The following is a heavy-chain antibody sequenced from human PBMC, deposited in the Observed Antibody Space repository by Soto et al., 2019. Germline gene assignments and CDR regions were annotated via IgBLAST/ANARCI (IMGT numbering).Heavy chain of an antibody. CDR1: GGSVTTYY. Sequence: PSETLSLTCAVSGGSVTTYYWSWIRQPAGRGLEWIGHLYSTSSTNYNPSLKSRVTMSVDTSKNQFSLKLSSVTAADTAVYYCARAIDDYYFDSWGQGTLVTVSS. J-gene: IGHJ4*02. CDR3: ARAIDDYYFDS. V-gene: IGHV4-4*07. D-gene: IGHD3-16*01. CDR2: LYSTSST.